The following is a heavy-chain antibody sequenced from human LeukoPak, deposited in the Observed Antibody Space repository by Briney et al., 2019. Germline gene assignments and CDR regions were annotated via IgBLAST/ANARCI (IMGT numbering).Heavy chain of an antibody. J-gene: IGHJ6*03. CDR3: AREGGCSSTSCTLYYYYYYMDV. CDR1: GGSISSSSYY. D-gene: IGHD2-2*01. V-gene: IGHV4-39*02. Sequence: SETLSLTCTVSGGSISSSSYYWGWIRQPPGKGLGWIGSIYYSGSTYYNPPLKSRVTISVDTSKNQFSLKLSSVTAADTAVYYCAREGGCSSTSCTLYYYYYYMDVWGKGTTVTVSS. CDR2: IYYSGST.